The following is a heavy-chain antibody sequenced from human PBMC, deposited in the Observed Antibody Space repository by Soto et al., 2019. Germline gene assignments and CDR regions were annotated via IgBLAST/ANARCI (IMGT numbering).Heavy chain of an antibody. CDR3: TRRNAGTTDFDY. J-gene: IGHJ4*02. D-gene: IGHD1-1*01. CDR1: GFTFSGSA. CDR2: IRSKANSYAT. V-gene: IGHV3-73*01. Sequence: SCAASGFTFSGSAMHWVRQASGKGLEWVGRIRSKANSYATAYAASVKGRFTISRDDSKNTAYLQMNSLKTEDTAVYYCTRRNAGTTDFDYWGQGTLVTVSS.